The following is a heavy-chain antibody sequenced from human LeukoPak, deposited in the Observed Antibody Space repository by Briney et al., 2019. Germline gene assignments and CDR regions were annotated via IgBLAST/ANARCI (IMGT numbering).Heavy chain of an antibody. Sequence: GGSLRLSCAASGFTFSSYWMHWVRHAPGKGLVWLSRIKSDGRSTSYADSVKGRITISRDNAKSTLYLQMNGLRAEDTAVYCCARDNGEYVSVDYWGQGTPVTVSS. V-gene: IGHV3-74*01. CDR2: IKSDGRST. J-gene: IGHJ4*02. D-gene: IGHD3-16*01. CDR1: GFTFSSYW. CDR3: ARDNGEYVSVDY.